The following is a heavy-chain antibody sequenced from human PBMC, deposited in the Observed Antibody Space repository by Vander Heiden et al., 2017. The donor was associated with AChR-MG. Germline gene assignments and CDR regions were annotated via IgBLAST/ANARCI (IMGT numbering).Heavy chain of an antibody. D-gene: IGHD6-6*01. CDR1: GFAFSSFT. Sequence: QVQLVESGGGVVQPGRSLRPSCAASGFAFSSFTMHGVRQAPGKGLEWVALTSFDGNRNNYADSVKGRFTISRDNSKNTLFLQMDGLRHEDTAVYYCARPFSSLAARFDSWGQGTLVTVS. CDR3: ARPFSSLAARFDS. V-gene: IGHV3-30-3*01. CDR2: TSFDGNRN. J-gene: IGHJ4*02.